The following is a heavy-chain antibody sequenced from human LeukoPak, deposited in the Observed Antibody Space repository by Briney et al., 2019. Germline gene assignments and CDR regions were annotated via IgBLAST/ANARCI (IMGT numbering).Heavy chain of an antibody. Sequence: AGGSLRLSCAASGFTFSSYGMHWVRQAPGKGLEWVAVISYDGSNKYYADSVKGRFTISRDNSKNSLYLQMNSLRAEDTAVYYCARVFDILTGSSPFDYWGQGTLVTVSS. CDR1: GFTFSSYG. D-gene: IGHD3-9*01. CDR3: ARVFDILTGSSPFDY. J-gene: IGHJ4*02. CDR2: ISYDGSNK. V-gene: IGHV3-30*03.